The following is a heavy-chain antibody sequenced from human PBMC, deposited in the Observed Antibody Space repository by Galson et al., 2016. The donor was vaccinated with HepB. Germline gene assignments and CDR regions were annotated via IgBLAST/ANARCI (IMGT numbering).Heavy chain of an antibody. CDR3: SREISGSCFY. CDR1: GFTFNARW. Sequence: SLRLSCAASGFTFNARWMNWVRQAPGKGLEWVANIRGDGIVSYYAESVRGRFTISRDNAKNSLYLQMYCLRVDETAVYYCSREISGSCFYWGQGTLVTVSS. CDR2: IRGDGIVS. J-gene: IGHJ4*02. V-gene: IGHV3-7*03. D-gene: IGHD3-10*01.